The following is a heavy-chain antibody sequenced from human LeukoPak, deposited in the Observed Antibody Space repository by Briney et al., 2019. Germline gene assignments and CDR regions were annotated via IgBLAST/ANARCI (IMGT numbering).Heavy chain of an antibody. D-gene: IGHD2/OR15-2a*01. CDR2: IITIFGTA. CDR1: GGTFSSYA. V-gene: IGHV1-69*05. CDR3: AREKQIGDAFDI. Sequence: SVKVSCKASGGTFSSYAISWVRQAPGQGLEWMGGIITIFGTANYAQKFQGRVTITTDESTNTAYMELSSLRAEDTAVYYCAREKQIGDAFDIWGQGTMVTVSS. J-gene: IGHJ3*02.